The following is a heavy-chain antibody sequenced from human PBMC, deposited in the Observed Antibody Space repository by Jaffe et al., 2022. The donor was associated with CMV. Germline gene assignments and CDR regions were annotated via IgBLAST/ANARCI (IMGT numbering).Heavy chain of an antibody. CDR3: ARGSWDIVVVPAAKHYYYYMDV. J-gene: IGHJ6*03. CDR1: GGSISSYY. Sequence: QVQLQESGPGLVKPSETLSLTCTVSGGSISSYYWSWIRQPPGKGLEWIGYIYYSGSTNYNPSLKSRVTISVDTSKNQFSLKLSSVTAADTAVYYCARGSWDIVVVPAAKHYYYYMDVWGKGTTVTVSS. D-gene: IGHD2-2*01. V-gene: IGHV4-59*01. CDR2: IYYSGST.